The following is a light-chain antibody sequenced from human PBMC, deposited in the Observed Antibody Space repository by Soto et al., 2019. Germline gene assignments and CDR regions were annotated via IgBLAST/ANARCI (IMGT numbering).Light chain of an antibody. CDR3: QQYNSYRA. Sequence: DIQMTQSPSTRSASLGDRFTITCRASQSIDTWLAWHQQKPGQVPKLLISKASSLESGVPSRFSGSGSGTEFTLTISSLQPDDSATYYCQQYNSYRAFGQGTKVDIK. CDR2: KAS. V-gene: IGKV1-5*03. J-gene: IGKJ1*01. CDR1: QSIDTW.